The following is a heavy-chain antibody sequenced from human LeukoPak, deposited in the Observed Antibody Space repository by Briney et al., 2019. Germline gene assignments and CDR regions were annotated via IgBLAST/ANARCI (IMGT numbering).Heavy chain of an antibody. D-gene: IGHD1-26*01. Sequence: GGSLRLSCAASGFTCSSYGMHWVRQAPGKGLEWVAVISYDGSNKYYADSVKGRFTISRDNSKNTLYLQMNSLRAEDTAVYYCAKEAWELLPGYWGQGTLVTVSS. CDR2: ISYDGSNK. CDR1: GFTCSSYG. V-gene: IGHV3-30*18. J-gene: IGHJ4*02. CDR3: AKEAWELLPGY.